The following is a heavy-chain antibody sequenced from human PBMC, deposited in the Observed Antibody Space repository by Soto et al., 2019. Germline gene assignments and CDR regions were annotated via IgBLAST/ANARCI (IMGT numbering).Heavy chain of an antibody. J-gene: IGHJ6*02. V-gene: IGHV3-21*01. D-gene: IGHD2-2*01. Sequence: PWGSLRLSCAASGLTFSSYSMNWVRQAPGKGLEWVSYISSSSTYIYYGDSVKGRFTISRDNSKNSLYLQMNSLRAEDTAVYYCARDRGIVPAGIFDYYYGMDVWGQGTTVTVSS. CDR3: ARDRGIVPAGIFDYYYGMDV. CDR1: GLTFSSYS. CDR2: ISSSSTYI.